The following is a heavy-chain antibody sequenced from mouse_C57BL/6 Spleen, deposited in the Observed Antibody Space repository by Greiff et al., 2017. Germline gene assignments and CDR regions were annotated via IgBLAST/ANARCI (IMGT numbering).Heavy chain of an antibody. CDR3: TREKNYLDD. Sequence: QVQLQQSGAELVRPGASVTLSCKASGYTFTDYEMHWVKQTPVHGLEWIGAIDPETGGTAYNQKFKGKAILTADKSSSTAYMELRSLASEDSAFYYSTREKNYLDDWGQGTTLTVSS. CDR2: IDPETGGT. V-gene: IGHV1-15*01. CDR1: GYTFTDYE. J-gene: IGHJ2*01.